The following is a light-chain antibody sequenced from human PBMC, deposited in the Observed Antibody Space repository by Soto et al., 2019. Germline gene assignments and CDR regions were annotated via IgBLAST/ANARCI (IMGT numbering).Light chain of an antibody. CDR1: QTISSW. CDR3: QHYNSYSEA. V-gene: IGKV1-5*03. CDR2: KAS. J-gene: IGKJ1*01. Sequence: DIQMTQTPSTLSGSVGDRVTITVGASQTISSWLAWYKQKPGKAPKLLIYKASTLKSGVPSRFSGSGSGTEFTLTISSLQPDDFATYYCQHYNSYSEAFGQ.